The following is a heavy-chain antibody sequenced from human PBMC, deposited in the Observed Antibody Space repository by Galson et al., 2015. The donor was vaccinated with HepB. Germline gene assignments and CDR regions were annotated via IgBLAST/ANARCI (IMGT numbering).Heavy chain of an antibody. V-gene: IGHV5-10-1*01. CDR1: GHDFTKYW. J-gene: IGHJ4*03. Sequence: QSGAEVTKPGESLRISCQGSGHDFTKYWISWVRQMPGQGLEWMGQVDPSDSHPNYNPSFQGHVTFSADKSTKTVYLQWSRLKASDTALYYCAKGSEIFSSHLSPFDSCGHWTLFTVSS. CDR2: VDPSDSHP. CDR3: AKGSEIFSSHLSPFDS. D-gene: IGHD3-3*01.